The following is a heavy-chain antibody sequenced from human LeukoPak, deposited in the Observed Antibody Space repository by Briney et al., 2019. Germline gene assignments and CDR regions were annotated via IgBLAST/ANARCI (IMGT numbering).Heavy chain of an antibody. CDR1: GGSFSGYY. Sequence: SETLSLTCAVYGGSFSGYYWSWIRQPPGKGLEWIGYIYYSGSTNYNPSLKSRVTISVDTSKNQFSLKLSSVTAADTAVYYCARDQVVRGVSGFPDAFDIWGQGTMVTVSS. V-gene: IGHV4-59*01. CDR2: IYYSGST. D-gene: IGHD3-10*01. J-gene: IGHJ3*02. CDR3: ARDQVVRGVSGFPDAFDI.